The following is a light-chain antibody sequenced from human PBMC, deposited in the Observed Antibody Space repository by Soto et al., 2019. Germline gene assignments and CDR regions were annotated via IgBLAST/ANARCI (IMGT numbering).Light chain of an antibody. V-gene: IGKV4-1*01. J-gene: IGKJ2*01. CDR2: WAS. Sequence: DIVMTQSPDSLAVSLGERATINCKSSQSVLYSSNNKNYLAWYQQKPGQPPKLLIYWASTRESGVPDRFSGSGSGTDFTLTISSLQAEDVAVYYCQQYYSPTGYTFGQGTKLEIK. CDR3: QQYYSPTGYT. CDR1: QSVLYSSNNKNY.